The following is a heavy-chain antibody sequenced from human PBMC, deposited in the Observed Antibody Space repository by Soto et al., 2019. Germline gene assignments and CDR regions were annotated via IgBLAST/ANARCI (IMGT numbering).Heavy chain of an antibody. J-gene: IGHJ5*01. CDR1: GDMVASNSST. CDR2: TYYRSKWYN. CDR3: ARLIGNSWLDS. V-gene: IGHV6-1*01. Sequence: TLALPWAISGDMVASNSSTLDWSRQSPPRGLEWLGRTYYRSKWYNDYAVSVKGRITINPDTSNNQLSLQLNSVTPDDTAVYYCARLIGNSWLDSWGQGTLVTVSS. D-gene: IGHD2-8*01.